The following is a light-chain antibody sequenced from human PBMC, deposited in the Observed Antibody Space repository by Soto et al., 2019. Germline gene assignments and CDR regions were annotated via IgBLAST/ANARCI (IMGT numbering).Light chain of an antibody. V-gene: IGLV2-8*01. CDR2: EVS. CDR3: SSYAGSNNL. Sequence: QSVLTQPPSGSGSPGQSVTISCTGTSSDVGGYNYVSWYQQHPGKAPKLMIYEVSKRPSGVPDRFSGSKSGNTASLTVSGLQAEDEADYYCSSYAGSNNLFGGGTKVTVL. J-gene: IGLJ2*01. CDR1: SSDVGGYNY.